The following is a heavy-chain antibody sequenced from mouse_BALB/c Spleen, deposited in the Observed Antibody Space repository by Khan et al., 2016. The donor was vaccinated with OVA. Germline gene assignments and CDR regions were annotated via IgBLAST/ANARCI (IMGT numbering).Heavy chain of an antibody. CDR1: GYTFTSYT. CDR2: ISPSNGYT. J-gene: IGHJ3*01. Sequence: QVQLQQSGAELARPGASVTMSCKASGYTFTSYTIHWIKERPGQGLEWIGYISPSNGYTNYNQKFKDQATWTTDKSSTTAYLQLSSLTSDDSAFYNSVRDGAYHRKDGWFDSWGQGTLLTVSA. CDR3: VRDGAYHRKDGWFDS. V-gene: IGHV1-4*01. D-gene: IGHD2-14*01.